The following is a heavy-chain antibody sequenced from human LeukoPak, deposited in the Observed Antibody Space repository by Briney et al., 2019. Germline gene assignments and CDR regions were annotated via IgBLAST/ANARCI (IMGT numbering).Heavy chain of an antibody. Sequence: GSLRLSCAASGFTFSSYAMSWVRQPPGKGLEWIGEINHSGSTNYNPSLKSRVTISVDTSKNQFSLKLSSVTAADTAVYYCARREYSSSWYVEDYWGQGTLVTVSS. CDR3: ARREYSSSWYVEDY. V-gene: IGHV4-34*01. CDR2: INHSGST. D-gene: IGHD6-13*01. CDR1: GFTFSSYA. J-gene: IGHJ4*02.